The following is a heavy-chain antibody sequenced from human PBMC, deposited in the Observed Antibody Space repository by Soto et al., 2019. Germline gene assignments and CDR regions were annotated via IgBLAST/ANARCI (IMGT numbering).Heavy chain of an antibody. Sequence: QVQLVESGGGVVQPGRSLRLSCAASGFTFSSYAMHWVRQAPGKGLEWVVGISYDGSKKYNADSVKGRFTISRDNSKNTLYLQMNSVRAEDTAVYYCARGRGYSGYDEHSNFEYWGQGTLVTVSS. V-gene: IGHV3-30-3*01. J-gene: IGHJ4*02. D-gene: IGHD5-12*01. CDR2: ISYDGSKK. CDR1: GFTFSSYA. CDR3: ARGRGYSGYDEHSNFEY.